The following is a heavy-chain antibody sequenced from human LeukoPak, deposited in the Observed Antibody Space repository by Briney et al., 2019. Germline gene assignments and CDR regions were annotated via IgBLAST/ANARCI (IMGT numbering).Heavy chain of an antibody. D-gene: IGHD6-13*01. V-gene: IGHV1-2*04. J-gene: IGHJ4*02. CDR2: INPNIGGT. CDR3: ARRGDSSSWYRAIDY. CDR1: GYTFTGYY. Sequence: ASVKVSCKASGYTFTGYYMHWVRQAPGQGLEWMGWINPNIGGTNYAQKFQGWVTMTRDTSISTAYMELSRLRSDDTAVYYCARRGDSSSWYRAIDYWGQGTLVTVSS.